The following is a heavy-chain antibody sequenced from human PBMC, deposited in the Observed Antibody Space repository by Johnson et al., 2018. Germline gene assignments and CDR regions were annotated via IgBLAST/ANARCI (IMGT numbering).Heavy chain of an antibody. J-gene: IGHJ3*02. V-gene: IGHV3-23*04. CDR2: ISGSGDNT. D-gene: IGHD4-17*01. CDR3: AKEPGGDGGAFHI. CDR1: KVTFSNYA. Sequence: VQLVESRGGLVQPGGSLRLSCAASKVTFSNYAMSWVRQGPGKGLEWVSAISGSGDNTYYAESVRGRFTISRDNSKTTLYLPRNSLSAEDTAVFYCAKEPGGDGGAFHIWGQGTMVTVAS.